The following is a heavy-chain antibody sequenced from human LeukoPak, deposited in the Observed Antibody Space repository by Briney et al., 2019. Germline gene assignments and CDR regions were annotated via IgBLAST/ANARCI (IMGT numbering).Heavy chain of an antibody. CDR3: AKVGYSGYDWEYYFDY. D-gene: IGHD5-12*01. J-gene: IGHJ4*02. V-gene: IGHV3-23*01. Sequence: GGSLRLSCAASGFTFSSYGMSWVRQAPGKGLEWVSGISGSGGSTYYADSVKGRFTISRDNSKNTLYLQMNSLRAEDTAVYYCAKVGYSGYDWEYYFDYWGQGTLVTVSS. CDR2: ISGSGGST. CDR1: GFTFSSYG.